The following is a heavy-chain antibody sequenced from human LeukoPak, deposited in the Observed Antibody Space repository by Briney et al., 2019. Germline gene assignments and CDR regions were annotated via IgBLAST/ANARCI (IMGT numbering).Heavy chain of an antibody. V-gene: IGHV3-33*01. CDR3: ARPGYGSEMYYFDY. D-gene: IGHD3-10*01. CDR1: GFTFSSYG. Sequence: GGSLRLSCAASGFTFSSYGMHWVRQAPGKGLEWVAVIWYDGSNKYYADSVKGRFTISRDNSKNTLYLQMNSLRAEDTAVCYCARPGYGSEMYYFDYWGQGTLVTVSS. J-gene: IGHJ4*02. CDR2: IWYDGSNK.